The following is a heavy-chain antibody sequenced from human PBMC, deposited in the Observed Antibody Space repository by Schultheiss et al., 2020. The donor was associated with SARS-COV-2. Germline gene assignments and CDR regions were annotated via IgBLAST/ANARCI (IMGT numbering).Heavy chain of an antibody. CDR3: ARDRIRGYYYMDV. J-gene: IGHJ6*03. CDR2: IKQDGSEK. D-gene: IGHD1-14*01. Sequence: GESLKISCAASGFTFSSYWMSWVRQAPGKGLEWVANIKQDGSEKYYVDSVKGRFTISRDNAKNSLYLQMNSLRAEDTAVYYCARDRIRGYYYMDVWGKGTTVTVSS. CDR1: GFTFSSYW. V-gene: IGHV3-7*01.